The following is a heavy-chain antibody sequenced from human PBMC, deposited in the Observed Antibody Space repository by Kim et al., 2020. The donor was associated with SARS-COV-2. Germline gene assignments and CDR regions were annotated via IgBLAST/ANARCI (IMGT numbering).Heavy chain of an antibody. D-gene: IGHD3-3*01. CDR2: ISNSGRST. Sequence: GGSLRLSCAASGFTFSTYDMSWVRQAPGKGLEWVAAISNSGRSTYYADSVKGRFAISRDNSKNTLFLQMDSLRAEDAARYFCASVIRITIFGVVTGFGYWGQGTLVTVSA. CDR3: ASVIRITIFGVVTGFGY. V-gene: IGHV3-23*01. CDR1: GFTFSTYD. J-gene: IGHJ4*02.